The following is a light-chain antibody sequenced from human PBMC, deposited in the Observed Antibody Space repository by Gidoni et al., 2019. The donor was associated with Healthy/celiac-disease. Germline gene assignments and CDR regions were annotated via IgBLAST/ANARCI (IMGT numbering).Light chain of an antibody. CDR1: QSISSY. CDR3: QQSYSTPLT. CDR2: AAS. J-gene: IGKJ4*01. V-gene: IGKV1-39*01. Sequence: DIQMTQSPSSLSASVGDRVTITCRASQSISSYVNWYQQKPGKAPKLLIYAASSLQSVVPSRFSGSGSGTDFTLTISSLQPEDFATYYFQQSYSTPLTFGGGTKVEIK.